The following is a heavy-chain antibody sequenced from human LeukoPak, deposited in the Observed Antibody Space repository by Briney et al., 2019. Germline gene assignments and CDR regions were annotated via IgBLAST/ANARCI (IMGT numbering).Heavy chain of an antibody. D-gene: IGHD3-9*01. V-gene: IGHV3-23*01. J-gene: IGHJ4*02. CDR2: FSGSGGNT. Sequence: PGGSLRLSCAASGFTLSSYAMSWVRQAPGKGLEWVSTFSGSGGNTYYADSVKGRFTISRDNAKNSLYLQMNSLRAEDTAVYYCARVDYDISTGYQTYFKYWGQGTLVTVSS. CDR3: ARVDYDISTGYQTYFKY. CDR1: GFTLSSYA.